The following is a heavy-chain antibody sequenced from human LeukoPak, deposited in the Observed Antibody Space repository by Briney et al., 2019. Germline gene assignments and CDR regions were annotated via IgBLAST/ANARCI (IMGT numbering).Heavy chain of an antibody. J-gene: IGHJ3*02. V-gene: IGHV4-4*07. Sequence: SQTLSLTCTVSGGSITIYYWSWIRQPAGKGLEWIGRIYTSGSTNYNPSLKSRVTMSVDTSKNQFSLKLDSVTAADTAVYYCARGRIARLTYVFDIWGQGTMVTVAS. CDR3: ARGRIARLTYVFDI. CDR1: GGSITIYY. CDR2: IYTSGST. D-gene: IGHD2-15*01.